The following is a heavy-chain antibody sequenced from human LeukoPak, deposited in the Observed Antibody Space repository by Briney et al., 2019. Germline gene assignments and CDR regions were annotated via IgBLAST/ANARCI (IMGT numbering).Heavy chain of an antibody. V-gene: IGHV1-18*01. Sequence: SVKVSCKASGYTFTTYGISWVRQAPGQGLEWMGWISGYNGNTNYAQRFQGRVTMTKDTSTSTAYMELRSLRSDDTAVYYCARDYCRGSSCYFDYWGQGTLVTVSS. CDR2: ISGYNGNT. D-gene: IGHD2-15*01. CDR3: ARDYCRGSSCYFDY. J-gene: IGHJ4*02. CDR1: GYTFTTYG.